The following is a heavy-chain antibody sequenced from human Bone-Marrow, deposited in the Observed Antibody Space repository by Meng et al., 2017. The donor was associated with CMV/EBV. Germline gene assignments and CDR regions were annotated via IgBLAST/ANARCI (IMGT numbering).Heavy chain of an antibody. D-gene: IGHD2-2*01. Sequence: GGSLRLSCTASGFTFGDSAMSWVRQAPGKGLEWVANIKQDGSEKYYVDSVKGRFTISRDNAKNSLYLQMNSLRAEDTAVYYCAREYYYCSSTSCPYWYFDLWGRGTLVTVSS. V-gene: IGHV3-7*01. CDR2: IKQDGSEK. CDR1: GFTFGDSA. CDR3: AREYYYCSSTSCPYWYFDL. J-gene: IGHJ2*01.